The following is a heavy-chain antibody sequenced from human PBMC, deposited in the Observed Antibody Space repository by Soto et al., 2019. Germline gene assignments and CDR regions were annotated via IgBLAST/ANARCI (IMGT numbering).Heavy chain of an antibody. CDR3: ARDFRKGFFDY. J-gene: IGHJ4*02. CDR2: IHYTGST. Sequence: PSETLSLTCTVSGGSISSGDYYWSWIRQPPGKGLEWIGYIHYTGSTYYNPSLKSRVTISGDTSKNQFSLKLSSLTAADTAVYYCARDFRKGFFDYWGQGTQVTVSS. CDR1: GGSISSGDYY. V-gene: IGHV4-30-4*01.